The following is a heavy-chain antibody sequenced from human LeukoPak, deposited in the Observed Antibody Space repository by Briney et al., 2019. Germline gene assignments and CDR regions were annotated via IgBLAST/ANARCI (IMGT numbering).Heavy chain of an antibody. J-gene: IGHJ4*02. V-gene: IGHV1-69*13. CDR2: IIPIFGTA. Sequence: SVKVSCKASGGTFSSYAISWVRQAPGQGPEWMGGIIPIFGTANYAQKFQGRVTITADESTSTAYMELSSLRSEDTAVYYCVRGELYSLSGPGDYWGQGTLVTVSS. CDR3: VRGELYSLSGPGDY. CDR1: GGTFSSYA. D-gene: IGHD2-15*01.